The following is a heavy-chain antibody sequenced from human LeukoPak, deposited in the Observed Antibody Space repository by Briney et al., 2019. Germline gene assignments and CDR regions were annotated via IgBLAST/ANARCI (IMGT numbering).Heavy chain of an antibody. V-gene: IGHV6-1*01. CDR1: GDSVSSNNPA. CDR2: TDYRSRWFT. D-gene: IGHD2-21*01. CDR3: VRGSDLDI. J-gene: IGHJ3*02. Sequence: SQTLSLTCAMSGDSVSSNNPAADWIRQSPSRCLEWLVRTDYRSRWFTDYALSVKSRITINPDTSRNQLSLQLNSVSPEDAAVYYCVRGSDLDIWGQGTMVTVSS.